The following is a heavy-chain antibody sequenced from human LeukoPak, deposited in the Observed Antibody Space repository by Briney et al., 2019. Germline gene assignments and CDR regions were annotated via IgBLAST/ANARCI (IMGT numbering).Heavy chain of an antibody. CDR3: AGTYGSGSYYYHYFDY. CDR2: IYPGDSDT. V-gene: IGHV5-51*01. D-gene: IGHD3-10*01. CDR1: GYSFTSYW. J-gene: IGHJ4*02. Sequence: GESLKISCKGPGYSFTSYWIGWVRQMPGKGLEWMGIIYPGDSDTRYSPSFQGQVTISADKSISTAYLQWSSLKASDTAMYYCAGTYGSGSYYYHYFDYWGQGTLVTVSS.